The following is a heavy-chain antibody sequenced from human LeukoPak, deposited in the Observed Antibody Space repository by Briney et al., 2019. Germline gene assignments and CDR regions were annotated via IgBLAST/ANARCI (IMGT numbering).Heavy chain of an antibody. CDR2: INPNSGGT. V-gene: IGHV1-2*02. J-gene: IGHJ3*02. CDR1: GYTFTGYY. D-gene: IGHD2-2*01. CDR3: ARETKRDIVVVPAAIDAFDI. Sequence: ASVKVSCKASGYTFTGYYMHWVRQAPGQGLEWMGWINPNSGGTNYAQKFQGRVTMTTDTSTSTAYMELRSLRSDDTAVYYCARETKRDIVVVPAAIDAFDIWGQGTMVTVSS.